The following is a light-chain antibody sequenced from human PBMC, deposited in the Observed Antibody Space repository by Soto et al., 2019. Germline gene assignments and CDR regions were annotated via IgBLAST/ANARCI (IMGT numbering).Light chain of an antibody. V-gene: IGKV1-39*01. CDR2: AAS. Sequence: IQLTQSPSSLSASVGDRVTITCRASQGISSYLNWYQQKPGKAPKLLIYAASSLQSGVPSRFSGSGSGTDFTLTISSLQPEDFATYYCQQSYSTPLTFGGGT. CDR3: QQSYSTPLT. CDR1: QGISSY. J-gene: IGKJ4*01.